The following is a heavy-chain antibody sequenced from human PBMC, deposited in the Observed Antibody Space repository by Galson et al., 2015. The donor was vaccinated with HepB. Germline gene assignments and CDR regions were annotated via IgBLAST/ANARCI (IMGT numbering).Heavy chain of an antibody. J-gene: IGHJ4*02. D-gene: IGHD6-19*01. V-gene: IGHV3-30*02. Sequence: SLRLSCAASGFTFSSYGMHWVRQAPGKGLEWVAFIRYDGSNKYYADSVKGRFTISRDNSKNTLYLQMNSLRAEDTAVYYCAKTSQWYSSGWWEDDYWGQGTLVTVSS. CDR3: AKTSQWYSSGWWEDDY. CDR1: GFTFSSYG. CDR2: IRYDGSNK.